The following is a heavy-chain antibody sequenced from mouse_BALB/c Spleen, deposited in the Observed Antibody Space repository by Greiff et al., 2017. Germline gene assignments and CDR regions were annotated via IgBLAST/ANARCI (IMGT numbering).Heavy chain of an antibody. CDR1: GFTFSSYA. CDR2: ISSGGST. Sequence: EVHLVESGGGLVKPGGSLKLSCAASGFTFSSYALSWVRRTPEKRLEWVASISSGGSTNYPDSVKGRFTISRDNARNILYLQMSSLRSEDTAMYYCARGTYYGSSYWYFDVWGAGTTVTVSS. V-gene: IGHV5-6-5*01. D-gene: IGHD1-1*01. CDR3: ARGTYYGSSYWYFDV. J-gene: IGHJ1*01.